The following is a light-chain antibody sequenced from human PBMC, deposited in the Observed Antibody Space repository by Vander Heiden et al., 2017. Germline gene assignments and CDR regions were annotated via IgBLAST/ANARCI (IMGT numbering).Light chain of an antibody. Sequence: IQMTLSPSTLSASVGDRVTITVRASQSISSWLAWYQQKPGKAPKLLIYKASSLESGVPSRFSGSGSWTEFTLTISSLQPDDFATYYCQQYNSYSPYTFGQGTKLEIK. V-gene: IGKV1-5*03. J-gene: IGKJ2*01. CDR1: QSISSW. CDR3: QQYNSYSPYT. CDR2: KAS.